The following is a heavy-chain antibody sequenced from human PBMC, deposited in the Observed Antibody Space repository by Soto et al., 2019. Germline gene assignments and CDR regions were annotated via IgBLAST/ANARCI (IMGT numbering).Heavy chain of an antibody. Sequence: NPSETLSLTCAVSGGSISSGGYSWSWIRQPPGKGLEWIGYIYHSGSTYYNPSLKSRVTITVDRSKNQFSLKLSSVTAADTAVYYCARAPRTTGWFDPWGQGTLVTVSS. D-gene: IGHD1-7*01. CDR1: GGSISSGGYS. CDR3: ARAPRTTGWFDP. CDR2: IYHSGST. J-gene: IGHJ5*02. V-gene: IGHV4-30-2*01.